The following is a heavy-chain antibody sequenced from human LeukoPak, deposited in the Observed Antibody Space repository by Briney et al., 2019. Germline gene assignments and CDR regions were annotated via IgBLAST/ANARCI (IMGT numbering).Heavy chain of an antibody. Sequence: GGSLRLSCAASGFTFSSYAMSWVRQAPGKGLEWVSAISGSGGSTFYADSVKGRFTISRDNSKNTLYLQMNSLRAEDTAVYYCAKEMTGYSSGWGRYYFDYWGQGILVTVSS. CDR3: AKEMTGYSSGWGRYYFDY. J-gene: IGHJ4*02. CDR1: GFTFSSYA. D-gene: IGHD6-19*01. CDR2: ISGSGGST. V-gene: IGHV3-23*01.